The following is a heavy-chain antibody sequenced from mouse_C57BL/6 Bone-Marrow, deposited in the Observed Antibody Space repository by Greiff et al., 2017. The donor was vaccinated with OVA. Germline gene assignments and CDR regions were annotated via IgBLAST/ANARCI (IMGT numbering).Heavy chain of an antibody. CDR1: GFNIKDDY. D-gene: IGHD2-1*01. V-gene: IGHV14-4*01. CDR2: IDPENGDT. Sequence: DVKLVESGAELVRPGASVKLSCTASGFNIKDDYMHWVKQRPEQGLEWIGWIDPENGDTEYASKFQGKATITADTSSNTAYLQLSSLTSEDTAVYYCTTSYGNYVGVDYWGQGTTLTVSS. J-gene: IGHJ2*01. CDR3: TTSYGNYVGVDY.